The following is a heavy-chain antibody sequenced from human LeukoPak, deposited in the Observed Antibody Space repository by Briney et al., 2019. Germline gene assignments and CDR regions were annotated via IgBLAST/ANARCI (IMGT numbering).Heavy chain of an antibody. Sequence: ASVKVSCKASGYTFTSYGISWVRQAPGQGLERMGWISAYNGNTNYAQKLQGRVTMTTDTSTSTAYMELRSLRSDDTAVYYCARDKGYYYDSSGYYYDYWGQGTLVTVSS. V-gene: IGHV1-18*01. D-gene: IGHD3-22*01. CDR2: ISAYNGNT. CDR3: ARDKGYYYDSSGYYYDY. J-gene: IGHJ4*02. CDR1: GYTFTSYG.